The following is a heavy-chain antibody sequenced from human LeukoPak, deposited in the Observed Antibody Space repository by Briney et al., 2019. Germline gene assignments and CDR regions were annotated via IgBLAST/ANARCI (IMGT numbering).Heavy chain of an antibody. D-gene: IGHD2/OR15-2a*01. J-gene: IGHJ5*02. Sequence: SETLSLTCTVSGGSISSYYWSWIRQPAGKGLEWIGSIYYSGSTYYNPSLKSRVTISVDTSKNQFSLKLSSVTAADTAVYYCAGNPGYNWFDPWGQGTLVTVSS. CDR1: GGSISSYY. V-gene: IGHV4-59*05. CDR3: AGNPGYNWFDP. CDR2: IYYSGST.